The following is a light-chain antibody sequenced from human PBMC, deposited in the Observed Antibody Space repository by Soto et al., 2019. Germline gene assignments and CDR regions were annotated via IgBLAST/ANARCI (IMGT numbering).Light chain of an antibody. CDR3: QKYFSAPFWT. V-gene: IGKV1-27*01. Sequence: DIQMTQSPSTLSGSVGDRVTITCLASQTISSWLAWYQQKPGKAPKLLIYAASTLQSGVPSRFSGSGSGTDFTLTISSLQPEDVATYYCQKYFSAPFWTFGQGTKVDI. CDR1: QTISSW. CDR2: AAS. J-gene: IGKJ1*01.